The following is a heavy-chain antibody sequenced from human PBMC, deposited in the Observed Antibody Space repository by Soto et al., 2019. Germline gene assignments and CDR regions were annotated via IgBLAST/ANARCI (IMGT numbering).Heavy chain of an antibody. CDR1: GYTFTSYD. CDR3: ARVTSEQLWLKSYYYYGMDV. Sequence: VASVKVSCKASGYTFTSYDINWVRQATGQGLEWMGWMNPNSGNTGYAQKFQGRVTMTRNTSISTAYMELSSLRSEDTAVYYCARVTSEQLWLKSYYYYGMDVSGQGPTVTVYS. J-gene: IGHJ6*02. V-gene: IGHV1-8*01. CDR2: MNPNSGNT. D-gene: IGHD5-18*01.